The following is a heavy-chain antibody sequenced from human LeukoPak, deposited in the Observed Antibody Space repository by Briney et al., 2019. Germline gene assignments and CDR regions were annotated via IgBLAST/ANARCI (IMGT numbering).Heavy chain of an antibody. J-gene: IGHJ4*02. V-gene: IGHV3-48*01. CDR1: GFTFSSYS. CDR2: ISSSSSTI. D-gene: IGHD3-10*01. Sequence: GGSLRLSCAASGFTFSSYSMNWVRQAPGKGLEWVSYISSSSSTIYYADSVKGRFTISRDNAKNSLYLQMNSLRAEDTAVYYCARGLKGYGSGSYYIGHSLDYWGQGTLVTVSS. CDR3: ARGLKGYGSGSYYIGHSLDY.